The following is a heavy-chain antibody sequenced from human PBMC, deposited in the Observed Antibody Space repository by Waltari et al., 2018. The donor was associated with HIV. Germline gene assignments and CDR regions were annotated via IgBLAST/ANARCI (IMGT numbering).Heavy chain of an antibody. CDR1: GGSISSYY. J-gene: IGHJ5*02. V-gene: IGHV4-59*01. CDR2: IYYSGST. Sequence: QVQLQESGPGLVKPSETLSLTCTVSGGSISSYYWSWIRQPPGKGLEWIGYIYYSGSTNYNPSLKSRVTISVDTSKNQFSLKLSSVTAADTAVYYCARDLSPSWFDPWGQGTLVTVSS. CDR3: ARDLSPSWFDP.